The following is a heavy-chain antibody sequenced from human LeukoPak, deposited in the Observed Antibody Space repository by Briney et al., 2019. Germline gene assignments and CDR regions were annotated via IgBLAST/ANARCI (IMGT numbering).Heavy chain of an antibody. Sequence: GGSLRLSCAASGFTFSDYYMSWIRQAPGKGLEWVSYISSSGSTIYYADSVKGRFTISRDNAKNSLYLQTNSLRAEDTAVYYCTTVGYYGSGSYSYFDYWGQGTLVTVSS. CDR2: ISSSGSTI. CDR3: TTVGYYGSGSYSYFDY. V-gene: IGHV3-11*01. D-gene: IGHD3-10*01. J-gene: IGHJ4*02. CDR1: GFTFSDYY.